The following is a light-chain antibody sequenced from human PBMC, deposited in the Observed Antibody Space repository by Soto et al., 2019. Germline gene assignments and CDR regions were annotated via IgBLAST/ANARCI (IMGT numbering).Light chain of an antibody. Sequence: DIVMTQSPDSLAVSLGERATINCKSSQSVLHSSNNKNYLAWYQQKPGQPPKLLIYWASTRESGVPDRFSGSWSRTDFTREISSLQAEDVAVYYCQQYYSPWTFGQGKKVEIK. V-gene: IGKV4-1*01. CDR3: QQYYSPWT. CDR2: WAS. J-gene: IGKJ1*01. CDR1: QSVLHSSNNKNY.